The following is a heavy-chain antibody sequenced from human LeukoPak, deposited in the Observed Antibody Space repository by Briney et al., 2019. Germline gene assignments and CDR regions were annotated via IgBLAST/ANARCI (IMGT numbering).Heavy chain of an antibody. D-gene: IGHD5-18*01. J-gene: IGHJ4*02. V-gene: IGHV3-21*01. CDR1: GFTFSSYS. CDR3: ARRGRGYSYGLPDY. Sequence: PGGSLRLSCAASGFTFSSYSMNWVRQAPGKGLEWVSSISSSSSYIYYADSVKGRFTISRDNAKNSLYLQMNSLRAEDTAVYYCARRGRGYSYGLPDYWGQGTLVTVSS. CDR2: ISSSSSYI.